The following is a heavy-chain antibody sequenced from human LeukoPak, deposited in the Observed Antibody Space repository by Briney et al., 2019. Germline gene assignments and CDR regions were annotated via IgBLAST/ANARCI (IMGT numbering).Heavy chain of an antibody. J-gene: IGHJ6*03. Sequence: SETLSLTCAVYGGSFSGYYWSWIRQPPGKGLEWIGEINHSGSTNYNPSLKSRVTISADTSKNQFSLKLSSVTAADTAVYYCARARRSSPRLFYYYYMDVWGKGTTVTVSS. CDR3: ARARRSSPRLFYYYYMDV. V-gene: IGHV4-34*01. D-gene: IGHD6-6*01. CDR2: INHSGST. CDR1: GGSFSGYY.